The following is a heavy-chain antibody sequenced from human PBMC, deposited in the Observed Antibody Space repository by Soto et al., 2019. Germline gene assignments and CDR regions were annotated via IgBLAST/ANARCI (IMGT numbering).Heavy chain of an antibody. CDR2: IYTGGTP. J-gene: IGHJ5*02. CDR1: GSSVRSKY. CDR3: VRDVGP. Sequence: GGSLRLSCAASGSSVRSKYINWVRQAPGKGLEWLSTIYTGGTPYYADSVRGRFTISRDNSRNTVFLQMNSLAAEDTAIYYCVRDVGPWGQGTLVTVSS. V-gene: IGHV3-53*01.